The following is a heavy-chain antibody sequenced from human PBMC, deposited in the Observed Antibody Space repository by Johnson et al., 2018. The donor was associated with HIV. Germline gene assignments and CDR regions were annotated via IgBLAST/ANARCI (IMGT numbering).Heavy chain of an antibody. CDR1: GFTFSSYW. V-gene: IGHV3-7*03. D-gene: IGHD2-8*02. CDR3: ARGPSQLYWPDVAFDI. J-gene: IGHJ3*02. CDR2: IKQDGSEK. Sequence: EVQLVESGGGLVQPGGSLRLSCAASGFTFSSYWMSWVRQAPGKGLEWVANIKQDGSEKYYVDSMKGRFTISRDNAKNSLYLQMNSLRAEDTAVYYCARGPSQLYWPDVAFDIWGQGTTVTVSS.